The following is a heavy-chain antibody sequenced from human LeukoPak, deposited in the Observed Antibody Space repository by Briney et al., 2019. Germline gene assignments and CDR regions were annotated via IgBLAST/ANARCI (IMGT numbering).Heavy chain of an antibody. CDR1: GFSISSGYY. Sequence: SETLSLTCTVSGFSISSGYYWGWIRQPPGKGLEWIGNVYHSGTTYYNSSLKSRVTISVDTSKNQFSLKLSSVTAADTAVYYCARGFSAFDIWGQGTMVTVSS. V-gene: IGHV4-38-2*02. CDR2: VYHSGTT. D-gene: IGHD3-3*01. CDR3: ARGFSAFDI. J-gene: IGHJ3*02.